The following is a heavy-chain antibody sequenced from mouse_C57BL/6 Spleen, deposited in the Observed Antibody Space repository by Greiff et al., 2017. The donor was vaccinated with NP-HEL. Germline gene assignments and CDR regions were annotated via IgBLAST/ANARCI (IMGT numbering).Heavy chain of an antibody. Sequence: EVQLQQSGPELVKPGASVKISCKASGYSFTGYYMNWVKQSPEKSLEWIGEINPSTGGTTYNQKFKAKATLTVDKSSSTAYMQLKSLTSEDSAVYYCAAPVSTMVTTGFAYWGKGTLVTVSA. J-gene: IGHJ3*01. CDR1: GYSFTGYY. CDR2: INPSTGGT. D-gene: IGHD2-2*01. CDR3: AAPVSTMVTTGFAY. V-gene: IGHV1-42*01.